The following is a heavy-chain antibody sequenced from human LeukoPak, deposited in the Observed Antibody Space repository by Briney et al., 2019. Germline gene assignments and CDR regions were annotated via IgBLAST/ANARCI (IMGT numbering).Heavy chain of an antibody. CDR3: ARDDDSSGWKFDY. D-gene: IGHD6-19*01. J-gene: IGHJ4*02. CDR2: IYYSGST. Sequence: SETLSLTCTVSGGSISSSSYYWGWIRQPPGKGLEWIGSIYYSGSTNYNPSLKSRVTISVDTSKNQFSLRLSSVTAADTAVYYCARDDDSSGWKFDYWGQGTLVTVSS. V-gene: IGHV4-39*07. CDR1: GGSISSSSYY.